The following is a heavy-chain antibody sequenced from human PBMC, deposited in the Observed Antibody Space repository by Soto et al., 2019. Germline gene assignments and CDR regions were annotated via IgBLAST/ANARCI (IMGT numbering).Heavy chain of an antibody. CDR2: ISYDGSNK. CDR1: GFTFSSYG. CDR3: AKEAYYDFWSGYQNYYYYGMDV. J-gene: IGHJ6*02. Sequence: PGGSLRLSCAASGFTFSSYGMHWVRQAPGKGLEWVAVISYDGSNKYYADSVKGRFTISRDNSKNTLYLQMNSLRAEDTAVYYCAKEAYYDFWSGYQNYYYYGMDVWGQGTTVTVSS. D-gene: IGHD3-3*01. V-gene: IGHV3-30*18.